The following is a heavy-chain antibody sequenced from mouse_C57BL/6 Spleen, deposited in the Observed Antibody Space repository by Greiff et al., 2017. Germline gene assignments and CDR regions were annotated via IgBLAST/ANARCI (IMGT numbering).Heavy chain of an antibody. Sequence: VQLQQSGAELVRPGASVTLSCKASGYTFTDYEMHWVKQTPVHGLEWIGAIDPETGGTAYNQKFKGKAILTADKSSSTAYMELRSLTSEDSAVYYCTATGYYYAMDYWGQGTSVTVSS. J-gene: IGHJ4*01. V-gene: IGHV1-15*01. CDR1: GYTFTDYE. CDR2: IDPETGGT. CDR3: TATGYYYAMDY.